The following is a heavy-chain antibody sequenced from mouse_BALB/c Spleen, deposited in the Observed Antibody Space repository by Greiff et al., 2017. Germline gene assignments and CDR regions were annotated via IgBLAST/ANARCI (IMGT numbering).Heavy chain of an antibody. Sequence: EVKVEESGGGLVQPGGSRKLSCAASGFTFSSFGMHWVRQAPEKGLEWVAYISSGSSTIYYADTVKGRFTISRDNPKNTLFLQMTSLRSEDTAMYYCARSGYDYGYAMDYWGQGTSVTVSS. D-gene: IGHD2-4*01. J-gene: IGHJ4*01. CDR2: ISSGSSTI. V-gene: IGHV5-17*02. CDR1: GFTFSSFG. CDR3: ARSGYDYGYAMDY.